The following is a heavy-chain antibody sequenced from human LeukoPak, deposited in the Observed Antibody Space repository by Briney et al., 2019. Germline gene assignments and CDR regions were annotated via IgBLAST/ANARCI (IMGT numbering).Heavy chain of an antibody. CDR2: IYYSGST. D-gene: IGHD3-10*01. V-gene: IGHV4-61*03. Sequence: SSETLSLTCTVPGGSISSGSYYWSWIRQPPGKGLEWIGHIYYSGSTNYNPSLKSRVTISVDTSKNHFSLKLTSVTAADTAVYYCARDRGSRFDYWGQGTLVTVSS. J-gene: IGHJ4*02. CDR1: GGSISSGSYY. CDR3: ARDRGSRFDY.